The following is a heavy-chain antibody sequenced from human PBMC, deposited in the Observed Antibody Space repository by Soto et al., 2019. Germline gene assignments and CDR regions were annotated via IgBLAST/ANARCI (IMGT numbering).Heavy chain of an antibody. CDR1: GDSIRSGSY. J-gene: IGHJ4*01. Sequence: PSETLSLTCSVSGDSIRSGSYLAWIRKPPGKGPEWIASIYHGGTTFYNPSLKSRITISVDTSNNQFSRKLTSVTAADTAVYYCARVHVMVVAGSAFDYWGHGTLVTVSS. CDR3: ARVHVMVVAGSAFDY. V-gene: IGHV4-38-2*02. D-gene: IGHD6-19*01. CDR2: IYHGGTT.